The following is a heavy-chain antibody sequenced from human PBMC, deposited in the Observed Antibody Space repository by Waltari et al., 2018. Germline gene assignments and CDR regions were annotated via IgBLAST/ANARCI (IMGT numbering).Heavy chain of an antibody. J-gene: IGHJ3*02. D-gene: IGHD2-15*01. CDR3: ARGYCSGGSCFDAFDI. CDR2: IIPILGIA. CDR1: GGTFSSYT. V-gene: IGHV1-69*02. Sequence: QVQLVQSGAEVKKPGSSVKVSCKASGGTFSSYTISWVRQAPGQGLEWMGRIIPILGIANYAQKFQGRVTMTRDTSISTAYMELSRLRSDDTAVYYCARGYCSGGSCFDAFDIWGQGTMVTVSS.